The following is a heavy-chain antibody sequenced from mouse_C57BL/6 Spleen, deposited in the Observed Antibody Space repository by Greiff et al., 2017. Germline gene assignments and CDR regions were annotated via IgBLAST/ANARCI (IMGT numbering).Heavy chain of an antibody. V-gene: IGHV1-15*01. J-gene: IGHJ3*01. CDR3: TRASNSY. CDR2: IDPETGGT. Sequence: VKLMESGAELVRPGASVTLSCKASGYTFTDYEMHWVKQTPVHGLEWIGAIDPETGGTAYNQKFKGKAILTADKSSSTAYMELRSLTSEDSAVYYCTRASNSYWRQGTLVTGSA. CDR1: GYTFTDYE.